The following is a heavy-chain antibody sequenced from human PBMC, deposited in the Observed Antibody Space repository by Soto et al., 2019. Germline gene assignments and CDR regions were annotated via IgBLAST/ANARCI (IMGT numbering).Heavy chain of an antibody. J-gene: IGHJ4*02. CDR1: GFTFDDYA. CDR3: AKGDYGVYVMGPFDY. Sequence: DVQLVESGGGLVQPGRSLRLSCAASGFTFDDYAMHWVRQAPGKGLEWVSGISWNSGSIGYADSVKGRFTISRDNAKNSLYLQMNSLRAEDTALYYCAKGDYGVYVMGPFDYWGQGTLVTVSS. CDR2: ISWNSGSI. D-gene: IGHD4-17*01. V-gene: IGHV3-9*01.